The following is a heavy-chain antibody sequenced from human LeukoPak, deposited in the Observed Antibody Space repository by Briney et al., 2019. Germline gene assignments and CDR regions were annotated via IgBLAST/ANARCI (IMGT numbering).Heavy chain of an antibody. V-gene: IGHV4-59*01. J-gene: IGHJ4*02. D-gene: IGHD2-21*02. CDR1: GGSISSYY. CDR3: ARGGFCGGDCYIPPDY. CDR2: IYYSGST. Sequence: PSETLSLTCTVSGGSISSYYWSWIRQPPGKGLEWIGYIYYSGSTNYNPSLKSRVTISVDTSKNQFSLKLSSVTAADTAVYYCARGGFCGGDCYIPPDYWGQGTLVTVSS.